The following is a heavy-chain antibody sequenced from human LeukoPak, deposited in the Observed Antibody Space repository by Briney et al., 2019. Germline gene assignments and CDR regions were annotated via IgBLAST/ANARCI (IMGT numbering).Heavy chain of an antibody. CDR3: ARGRNWLDP. CDR1: GGSISNDY. Sequence: TSETLSLTCSVSGGSISNDYWSWIRQPAGKGLEWIGHFYTSGTTNYNPSLRGRVTTSVDTSKNQLSLKVRSVTAADTAVYYCARGRNWLDPWGQGTLVTVSS. V-gene: IGHV4-4*07. J-gene: IGHJ5*02. CDR2: FYTSGTT.